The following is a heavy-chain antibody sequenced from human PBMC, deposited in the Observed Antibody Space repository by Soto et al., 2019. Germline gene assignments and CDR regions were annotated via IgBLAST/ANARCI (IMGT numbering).Heavy chain of an antibody. V-gene: IGHV1-2*04. D-gene: IGHD2-8*01. CDR2: INPKSGGT. J-gene: IGHJ6*02. CDR3: ARGYSPDCSSGVCSFFYNHDMDV. CDR1: GYSFTDYH. Sequence: ASVKVSCKASGYSFTDYHIHWVRQAPGQGLEWLGRINPKSGGTSTAQKFQGWVTMTTDTSISTASMELTRLKSDDTAIYYCARGYSPDCSSGVCSFFYNHDMDVWGQGSSVTVSS.